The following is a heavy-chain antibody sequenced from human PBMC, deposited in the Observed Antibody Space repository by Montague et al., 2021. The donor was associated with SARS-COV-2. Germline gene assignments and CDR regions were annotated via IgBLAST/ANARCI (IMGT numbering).Heavy chain of an antibody. J-gene: IGHJ5*02. D-gene: IGHD5-24*01. CDR2: T. V-gene: IGHV4-59*01. CDR3: AREDRWNWFDP. Sequence: TNYNPSLKTRVTISVDTSKNQFSLKLNSMTAADTAVYYCAREDRWNWFDPWGQGTRVIVAS.